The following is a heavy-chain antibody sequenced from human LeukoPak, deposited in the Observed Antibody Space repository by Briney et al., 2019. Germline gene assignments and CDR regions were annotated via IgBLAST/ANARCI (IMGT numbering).Heavy chain of an antibody. Sequence: GGSLRLSCAASGFTFSSYAMSWVRQAPGKGLEWVSGISGSGGSTYYADSVKGRLTISRDNSKNTLFLEMNSLRAEDTAVYCCAKVLRDYGTTFDYWGQGTLVTVSS. V-gene: IGHV3-23*01. J-gene: IGHJ4*02. CDR2: ISGSGGST. CDR1: GFTFSSYA. D-gene: IGHD3-16*01. CDR3: AKVLRDYGTTFDY.